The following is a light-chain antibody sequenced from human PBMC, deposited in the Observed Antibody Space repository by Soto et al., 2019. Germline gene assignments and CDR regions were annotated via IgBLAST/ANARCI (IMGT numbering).Light chain of an antibody. V-gene: IGKV2D-29*02. CDR2: EVS. J-gene: IGKJ5*01. CDR3: MQRTQLPPT. CDR1: QSLLHITGETF. Sequence: DVVMTQTPLSLSVAPGQPASISCKSSQSLLHITGETFLFWYLQKPGQSPQLLIYEVSTRVSGVPDIFSGSGSGSDFTLEISRVETDYVGIYYCMQRTQLPPTFGQGTRLGI.